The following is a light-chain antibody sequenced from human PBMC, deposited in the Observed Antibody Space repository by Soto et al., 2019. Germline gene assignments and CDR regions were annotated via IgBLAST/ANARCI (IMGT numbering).Light chain of an antibody. CDR3: LQDYNYPWT. CDR2: KAS. J-gene: IGKJ1*01. V-gene: IGKV1-5*03. CDR1: QSISSW. Sequence: DIQMTQSPSTLSASVGDRVTITCRASQSISSWLAWYQQKPGKAPKLLIYKASSLESGVPSRFSGSGSGTEFTLTISRLQPDDFATYYCLQDYNYPWTFGQGTKVDIK.